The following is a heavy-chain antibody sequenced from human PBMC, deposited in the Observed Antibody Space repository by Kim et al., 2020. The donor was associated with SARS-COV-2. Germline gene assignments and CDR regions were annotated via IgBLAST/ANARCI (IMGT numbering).Heavy chain of an antibody. CDR1: GGKVRSYG. Sequence: GGSLRLSCAASGGKVRSYGMHWVRQAPGKGLEWVAVISYDGSNKYYADSVKGRFTISRDNSKNTLYLQMNSLRAEDTAVYYCAKDPGYSSSWYDDFDYWGQGTLVTVSS. J-gene: IGHJ4*02. V-gene: IGHV3-30*18. CDR2: ISYDGSNK. D-gene: IGHD6-13*01. CDR3: AKDPGYSSSWYDDFDY.